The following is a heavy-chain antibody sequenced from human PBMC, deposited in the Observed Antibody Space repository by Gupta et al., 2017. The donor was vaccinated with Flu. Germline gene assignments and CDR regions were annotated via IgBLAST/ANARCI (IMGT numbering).Heavy chain of an antibody. CDR1: GFTFSNYA. V-gene: IGHV3-23*01. Sequence: EVQMLESGGGLVQPGGSLRLSCAASGFTFSNYAMGWVRQAPGKGLEWVSGVSGSGDNTYYADSVKGRFTISRDNSKNTLYLQMNSLRAEDTAVYYCAKGSYSVGLWGQGTLVTVSS. CDR3: AKGSYSVGL. D-gene: IGHD5-18*01. CDR2: VSGSGDNT. J-gene: IGHJ4*02.